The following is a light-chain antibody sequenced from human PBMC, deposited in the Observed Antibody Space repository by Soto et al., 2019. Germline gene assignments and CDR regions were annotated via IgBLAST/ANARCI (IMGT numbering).Light chain of an antibody. CDR2: DVT. J-gene: IGLJ1*01. CDR3: SSYRKSNTLV. CDR1: SSDIGTYHY. Sequence: QSALTQPASVSGSPGQSITISCTGSSSDIGTYHYVSWYQHHPGRAPKLIISDVTDRPSGVSARFSGSKSGNTASLTISGLQADDEGDYYCSSYRKSNTLVFGTGTKVTV. V-gene: IGLV2-14*01.